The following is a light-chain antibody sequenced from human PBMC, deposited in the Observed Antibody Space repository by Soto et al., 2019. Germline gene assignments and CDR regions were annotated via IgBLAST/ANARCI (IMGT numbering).Light chain of an antibody. CDR2: DVS. Sequence: QSALTQPASVSGSPGQSITISCTGTSSDVGGYNYVSWYQQNPGKAPKLMIYDVSNRPSGVSNRFSGSKSGNTASLTISGLQAEDDADYYCSSYTSSSTLVVFGGGTKLTVL. CDR1: SSDVGGYNY. J-gene: IGLJ2*01. CDR3: SSYTSSSTLVV. V-gene: IGLV2-14*01.